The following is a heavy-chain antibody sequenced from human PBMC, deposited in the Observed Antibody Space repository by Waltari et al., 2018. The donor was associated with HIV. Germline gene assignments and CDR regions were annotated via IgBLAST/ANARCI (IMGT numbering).Heavy chain of an antibody. J-gene: IGHJ4*02. CDR2: ISWNSGSI. CDR1: GFTFDDYA. D-gene: IGHD3-10*01. CDR3: AKGLIIDWRVRVGFDY. Sequence: EVQLVESGGGLVQPGRSLRLSCAASGFTFDDYAMHWVRQAPGKGLEWVSGISWNSGSIGYADSVKGRFTISRDNAKNSLYLQMNSLRAEDTALYYCAKGLIIDWRVRVGFDYWGQGTLVTVSS. V-gene: IGHV3-9*01.